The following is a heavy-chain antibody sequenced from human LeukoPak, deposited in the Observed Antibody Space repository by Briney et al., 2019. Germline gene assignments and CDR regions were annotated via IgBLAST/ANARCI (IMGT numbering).Heavy chain of an antibody. J-gene: IGHJ3*02. CDR2: ISSSSSSR. Sequence: GGSLRLSCAASGFIFSSYSMNWVRQAPGKGLEWVSYISSSSSSRHYADSVKGRFTISRDNSKNTVYLQMNNVTGADTAVYYCAREGRGTDAFDIWGQGTIVTVSS. D-gene: IGHD3-16*01. CDR1: GFIFSSYS. CDR3: AREGRGTDAFDI. V-gene: IGHV3-48*01.